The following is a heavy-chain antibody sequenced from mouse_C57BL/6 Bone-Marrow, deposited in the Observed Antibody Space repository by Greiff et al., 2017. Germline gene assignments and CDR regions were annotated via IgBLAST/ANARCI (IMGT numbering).Heavy chain of an antibody. D-gene: IGHD1-1*01. V-gene: IGHV5-4*03. CDR3: ASTVVATGAMDY. Sequence: EVKLVESGGGLVKPGGSLKLSCAASGFTFSSYAMSWVRQTPEKRLEWVATISDGGSYTYYPDNVKGRFTISRDNAKNNLYLQMSHLKSEDTAMYYCASTVVATGAMDYWGQGTSVTVSS. J-gene: IGHJ4*01. CDR2: ISDGGSYT. CDR1: GFTFSSYA.